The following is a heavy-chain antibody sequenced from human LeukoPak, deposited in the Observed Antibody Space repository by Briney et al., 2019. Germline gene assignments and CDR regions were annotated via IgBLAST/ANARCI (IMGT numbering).Heavy chain of an antibody. V-gene: IGHV1-69*02. J-gene: IGHJ4*02. Sequence: SVKVSCKASGGTFISYTISWVRQAPGQGLEWMGRIIPILGIANYAQKFQGRATITADKSTSTAYMELSSLRSEDTAVYYCARVGYYDSSGYYDYWGQGTLVTVSS. D-gene: IGHD3-22*01. CDR2: IIPILGIA. CDR3: ARVGYYDSSGYYDY. CDR1: GGTFISYT.